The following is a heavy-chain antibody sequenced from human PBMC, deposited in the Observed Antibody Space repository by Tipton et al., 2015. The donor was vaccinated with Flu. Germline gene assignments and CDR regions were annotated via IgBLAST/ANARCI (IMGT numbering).Heavy chain of an antibody. CDR3: AREWDYYDSSGYFVS. J-gene: IGHJ5*01. Sequence: TLSLTCTVSGGSVSSGSYYWSWVRQPAGKGLEWIGRIYTSGNTKYNPSLQSRVTISVDTSKNQFSLKLTSVTAADTAEYYCAREWDYYDSSGYFVSWGQGSRVTVSS. CDR1: GGSVSSGSYY. V-gene: IGHV4-61*02. D-gene: IGHD3-22*01. CDR2: IYTSGNT.